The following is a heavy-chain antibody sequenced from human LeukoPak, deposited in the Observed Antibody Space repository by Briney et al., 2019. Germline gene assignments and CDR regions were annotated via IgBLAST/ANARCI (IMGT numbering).Heavy chain of an antibody. CDR2: ISWNSGSI. V-gene: IGHV3-9*01. J-gene: IGHJ6*03. D-gene: IGHD2-2*01. CDR3: AKDEGEAVVPAASNYMDV. Sequence: QPGGSLRLSCAASGFTFDDYAMHWVRQAPGKGLEWVSGISWNSGSIGYADSVKGRFTISRDNSKNTLYLQMNSLRAEDTAVYYCAKDEGEAVVPAASNYMDVWGKGTTVTVSS. CDR1: GFTFDDYA.